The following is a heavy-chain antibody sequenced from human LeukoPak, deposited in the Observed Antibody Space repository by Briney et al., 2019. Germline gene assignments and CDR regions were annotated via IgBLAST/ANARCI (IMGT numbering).Heavy chain of an antibody. D-gene: IGHD2-2*01. CDR1: GFTFSSYA. J-gene: IGHJ6*02. Sequence: GGSLRLSCAASGFTFSSYAMTWVRQAPGKGLEWVSALSGSGGTTYHADSVKGRFTISRDNSKNALYLQMNSLRAEDTAVYYCAKDSGQVYCGSTSCLISYGMDVWGQGTTVTVSS. CDR2: LSGSGGTT. V-gene: IGHV3-23*01. CDR3: AKDSGQVYCGSTSCLISYGMDV.